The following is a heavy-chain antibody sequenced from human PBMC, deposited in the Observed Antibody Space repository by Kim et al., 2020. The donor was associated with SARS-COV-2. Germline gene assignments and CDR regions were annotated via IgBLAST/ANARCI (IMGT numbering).Heavy chain of an antibody. CDR2: IRGKAYVGTT. D-gene: IGHD1-1*01. Sequence: GGSLRLSCIASGFTFGDHAMSWVRQAPGKGLEWVGLIRGKAYVGTTEYAASVNGRFTISRDDSKSIAYLQMNSLKTEDTAVYYCTRNGRLWDVWGQGTTVTVSS. CDR3: TRNGRLWDV. CDR1: GFTFGDHA. J-gene: IGHJ6*02. V-gene: IGHV3-49*04.